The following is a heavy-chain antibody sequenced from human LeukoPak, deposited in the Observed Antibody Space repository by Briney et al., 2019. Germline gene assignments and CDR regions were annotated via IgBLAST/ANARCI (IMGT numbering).Heavy chain of an antibody. V-gene: IGHV4-59*01. J-gene: IGHJ5*02. CDR2: IYYSGST. Sequence: SETLSLTCTASGGSISSYYWSWIRQPPGKGLEWIGYIYYSGSTNYNPSFKSRVTISVDTSKNQCSLKLSSVTAADTAVYYCARGPVAAGWFDPWGQGTLVTVSS. CDR3: ARGPVAAGWFDP. D-gene: IGHD6-13*01. CDR1: GGSISSYY.